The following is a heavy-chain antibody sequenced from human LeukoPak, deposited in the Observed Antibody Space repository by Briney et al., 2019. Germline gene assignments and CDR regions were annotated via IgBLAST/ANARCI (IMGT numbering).Heavy chain of an antibody. Sequence: PGGSLRLSCAASGFTVSSNYMSWVRQAPGKGLEWVSVIYSGGSTYYADSVKGRFTISRRNSKNTLYLQMNSLRAEDTAVYYCARGSGSYYSHYYYMDVWGKGTTVTVSS. CDR3: ARGSGSYYSHYYYMDV. CDR1: GFTVSSNY. J-gene: IGHJ6*03. D-gene: IGHD1-26*01. V-gene: IGHV3-53*01. CDR2: IYSGGST.